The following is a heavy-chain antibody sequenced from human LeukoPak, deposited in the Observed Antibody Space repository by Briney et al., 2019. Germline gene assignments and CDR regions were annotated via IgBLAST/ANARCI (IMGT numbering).Heavy chain of an antibody. J-gene: IGHJ3*02. CDR1: GGSISSGSYY. CDR2: IYTSGST. V-gene: IGHV4-61*02. D-gene: IGHD3-16*01. CDR3: ARASEITAPNAFDM. Sequence: SQTLSLTCTVSGGSISSGSYYWSWIRQPAGKGLEWIGRIYTSGSTNYNPSLKSRVTISVDTSKNQFSLKLSSVTAADTAVYYCARASEITAPNAFDMWGQGTMVTVSS.